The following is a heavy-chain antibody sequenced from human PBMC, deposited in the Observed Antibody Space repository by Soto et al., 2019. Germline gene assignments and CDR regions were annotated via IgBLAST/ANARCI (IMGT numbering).Heavy chain of an antibody. CDR1: GFTFGIYG. V-gene: IGHV3-33*01. Sequence: QVQLVESGGGVVQPGRSLRLSCAASGFTFGIYGMHWVRQAPGKGLEWVAVIWYDGSIKYHADSVKGRFTISRDNSKNTVYLQMNSLRDEDTAVYYCARATSGSFDALDMWGQGKMVTGSS. D-gene: IGHD1-26*01. CDR2: IWYDGSIK. J-gene: IGHJ3*02. CDR3: ARATSGSFDALDM.